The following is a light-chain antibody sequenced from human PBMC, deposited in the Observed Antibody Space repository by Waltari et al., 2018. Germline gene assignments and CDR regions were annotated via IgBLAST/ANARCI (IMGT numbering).Light chain of an antibody. CDR2: GNS. CDR3: QSYDSSLSGRYV. V-gene: IGLV1-40*01. CDR1: SSNIGAGYD. J-gene: IGLJ1*01. Sequence: QSVLTQPPSVSGAPGQRVTISCPGSSSNIGAGYDVHWYQQLPGTAPNLLICGNSKRPAGAPARFSGSKSGTSASLAITGLQAEDEADYYCQSYDSSLSGRYVFGTGTKVTVL.